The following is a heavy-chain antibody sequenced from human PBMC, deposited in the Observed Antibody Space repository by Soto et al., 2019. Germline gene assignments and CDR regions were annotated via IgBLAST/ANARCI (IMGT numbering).Heavy chain of an antibody. CDR3: AREGGIVGATAADY. Sequence: QVQLQESGPGLVKPSQTLSLTCTVSGGSISSGGYYWSWIRQHPGKGLEWIGYIYYSGSTYYNPSLKSRVTISVDPSKNQFSLKLSSVTAAATAVYYCAREGGIVGATAADYWGQGTLVTVSS. V-gene: IGHV4-31*03. CDR1: GGSISSGGYY. J-gene: IGHJ4*02. D-gene: IGHD1-26*01. CDR2: IYYSGST.